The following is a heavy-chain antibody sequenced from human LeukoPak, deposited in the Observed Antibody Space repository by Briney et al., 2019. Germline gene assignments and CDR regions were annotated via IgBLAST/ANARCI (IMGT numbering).Heavy chain of an antibody. CDR1: GLTFSTSG. Sequence: GGSLRLSCTASGLTFSTSGFNWVRQAPGKGLEWVASIGPTGSDRYHADSIKGRFTISSDNANNFLYLQMNSLRAEDTAVYYCATETNGRQYDYWGQGTLLTVSS. CDR2: IGPTGSDR. V-gene: IGHV3-21*06. J-gene: IGHJ4*02. CDR3: ATETNGRQYDY. D-gene: IGHD1-14*01.